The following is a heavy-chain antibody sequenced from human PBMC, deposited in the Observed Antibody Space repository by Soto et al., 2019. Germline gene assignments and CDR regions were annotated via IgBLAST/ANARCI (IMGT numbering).Heavy chain of an antibody. D-gene: IGHD1-26*01. CDR3: ASQNRGNYKNLFDY. CDR2: IYYSGNT. CDR1: GGSISSSSYY. V-gene: IGHV4-39*01. J-gene: IGHJ4*02. Sequence: LQLQESGPGLVKPSETLSLTCTVSGGSISSSSYYWGWIRQPPGKGLEWIGSIYYSGNTYYNPSLKSRVTISVDTSKNQFSLELSSVTAADTAVYYCASQNRGNYKNLFDYWGQGTLVTVSS.